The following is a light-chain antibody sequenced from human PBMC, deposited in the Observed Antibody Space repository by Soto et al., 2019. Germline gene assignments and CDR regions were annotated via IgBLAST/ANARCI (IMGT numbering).Light chain of an antibody. J-gene: IGKJ5*01. Sequence: EIVLTQSPATLSLSPGERATLSCRASQSVSSYLAWYHQKPGQAPRLLIYDASNRATGIPARFSGSGSGTDFTLTISSLEHEDFAVYYCQQRSNWPPLTFGQGTRLEIK. CDR3: QQRSNWPPLT. CDR1: QSVSSY. CDR2: DAS. V-gene: IGKV3-11*01.